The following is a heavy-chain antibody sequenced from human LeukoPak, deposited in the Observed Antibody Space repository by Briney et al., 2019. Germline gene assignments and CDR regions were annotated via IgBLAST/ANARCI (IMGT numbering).Heavy chain of an antibody. J-gene: IGHJ4*02. CDR1: GFTFSSYA. D-gene: IGHD5-24*01. Sequence: PGGSLRLSCAASGFTFSSYAMHWVRQAPGKGLEYVSAISSNGGSTYYANSVKGRFTISRDNSKNTLYLQMGSLRAEDMAVYYCARDQGATTPRYYFDYWGQGTLVTVSS. V-gene: IGHV3-64*01. CDR3: ARDQGATTPRYYFDY. CDR2: ISSNGGST.